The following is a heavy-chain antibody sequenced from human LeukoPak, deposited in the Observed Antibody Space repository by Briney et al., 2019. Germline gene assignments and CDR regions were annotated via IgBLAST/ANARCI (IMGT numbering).Heavy chain of an antibody. CDR2: ISYDGSNK. D-gene: IGHD6-13*01. CDR1: GFTFSSYA. Sequence: GSLRLSCAASGFTFSSYAMHWVRQAPGKGLEWVAVISYDGSNKYYSDSVKGRFTISRDNSKNTLYLQMNSLRAEDTAVYYCARTVSSSWHYFDYWGQGTLVTVSS. J-gene: IGHJ4*02. CDR3: ARTVSSSWHYFDY. V-gene: IGHV3-30*04.